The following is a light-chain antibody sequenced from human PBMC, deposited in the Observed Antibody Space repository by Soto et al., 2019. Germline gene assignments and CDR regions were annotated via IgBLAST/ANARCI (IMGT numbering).Light chain of an antibody. V-gene: IGKV2-28*01. CDR1: QSLLHRNGYNY. J-gene: IGKJ4*01. Sequence: DIVMTQSPLSLPVTPGESASISCRSSQSLLHRNGYNYLDWYLQKPGQSPQLLIYLGSNRASGVPDRFSGSGSGTDVTLKISRVEAEDVGVYYCMQALQTPLTFGGGTKVEIK. CDR2: LGS. CDR3: MQALQTPLT.